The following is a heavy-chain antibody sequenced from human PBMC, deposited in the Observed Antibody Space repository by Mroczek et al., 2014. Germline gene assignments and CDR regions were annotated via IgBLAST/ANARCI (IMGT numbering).Heavy chain of an antibody. D-gene: IGHD2-15*01. J-gene: IGHJ4*02. Sequence: VQLVESGGGLVKPGGSLRLSCAASGFTFSNAWMSWVRQAPGKGLEWVGRIKSKTDGGTTDYAAPVKGRFTISRDDSKNTLYLQMNSLKTEDTAVYYCTTASDGAATTFDYWGQGTLVTVSS. CDR3: TTASDGAATTFDY. CDR2: IKSKTDGGTT. V-gene: IGHV3-15*01. CDR1: GFTFSNAW.